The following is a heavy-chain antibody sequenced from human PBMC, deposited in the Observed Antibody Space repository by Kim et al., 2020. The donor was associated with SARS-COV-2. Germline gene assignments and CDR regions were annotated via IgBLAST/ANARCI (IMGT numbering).Heavy chain of an antibody. CDR2: ISYDGSNK. D-gene: IGHD3-22*01. V-gene: IGHV3-30*04. J-gene: IGHJ4*02. Sequence: GGSLRLSCAASGFTFSSYAMHWVRQAPGKGLEWVAVISYDGSNKYYADSVKGRFTISRDNSKNTLYLQMNSLRAEDTAVYYCAREADYYDSSGYHARIADYWGQGTLVTVSS. CDR1: GFTFSSYA. CDR3: AREADYYDSSGYHARIADY.